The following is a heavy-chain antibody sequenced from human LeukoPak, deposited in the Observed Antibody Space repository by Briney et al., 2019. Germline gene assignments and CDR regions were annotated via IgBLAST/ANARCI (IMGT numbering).Heavy chain of an antibody. CDR1: GFTFSSYW. V-gene: IGHV3-7*01. D-gene: IGHD6-19*01. CDR3: ARRGSIAVAYTIDY. CDR2: IKQDGSEK. Sequence: GGSLRLSCAASGFTFSSYWMSWVRQAPGKGLEWVANIKQDGSEKYYVDSVKGRFTISRDNAKNSLYLQMNSLRAEDTAVYYCARRGSIAVAYTIDYWGQGTLVTVSS. J-gene: IGHJ4*02.